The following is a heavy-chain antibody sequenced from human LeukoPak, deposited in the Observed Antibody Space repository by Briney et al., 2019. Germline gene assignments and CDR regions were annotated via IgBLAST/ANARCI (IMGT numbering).Heavy chain of an antibody. V-gene: IGHV4-59*01. CDR3: ARGHYDSSGYYFLEPSFDI. J-gene: IGHJ3*02. D-gene: IGHD3-22*01. CDR2: IYYSGST. CDR1: GGSISSYY. Sequence: SETLSLTCTVSGGSISSYYWSWIRQPPGKGLEWSGYIYYSGSTNYNPSLKSRATISVDTSKNQFSLKLSSVTAADTAVYYCARGHYDSSGYYFLEPSFDIWGQGTMVTVSS.